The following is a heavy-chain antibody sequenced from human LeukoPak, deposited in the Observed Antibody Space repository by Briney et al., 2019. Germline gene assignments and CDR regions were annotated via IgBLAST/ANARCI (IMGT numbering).Heavy chain of an antibody. D-gene: IGHD3-22*01. CDR2: ISYDGSNK. Sequence: GGSLRLSSATSGFTFSGCPIHWVHQARGKGLEWVAVISYDGSNKYYAVSVKGRFTISRDNSKNTLYLQMNSLRAEDTAVYYCARDTNYYDSSGFLTDAFDIWGQGTMVTVSS. V-gene: IGHV3-30-3*01. CDR3: ARDTNYYDSSGFLTDAFDI. CDR1: GFTFSGCP. J-gene: IGHJ3*02.